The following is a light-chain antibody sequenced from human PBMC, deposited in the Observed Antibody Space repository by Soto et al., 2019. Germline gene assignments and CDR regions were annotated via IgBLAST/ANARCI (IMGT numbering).Light chain of an antibody. CDR2: SDS. Sequence: QAVVTQPPSASGTPGQRVTISCSGSTSNIGSNTVNWYQQLPGTAPKLLIYSDSQRPSGVPDRFSGSKSGTSASLAISGLQSEDESDYYCAVWDDSLNGSVFGGGTKL. CDR3: AVWDDSLNGSV. J-gene: IGLJ2*01. V-gene: IGLV1-44*01. CDR1: TSNIGSNT.